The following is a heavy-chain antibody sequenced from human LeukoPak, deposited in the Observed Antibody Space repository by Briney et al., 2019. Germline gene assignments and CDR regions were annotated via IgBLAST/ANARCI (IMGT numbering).Heavy chain of an antibody. J-gene: IGHJ4*02. CDR1: GFTFSDYY. D-gene: IGHD3-10*01. V-gene: IGHV3-11*06. CDR3: ARGEVRGPTDY. CDR2: ISSSSSYT. Sequence: GGSLRLSCAATGFTFSDYYMSWIRQAPGKGLEWVSYISSSSSYTNYADSVKGRFTISRDKAKNSLYLQMNSLRAEDTAVYYCARGEVRGPTDYWGQGTLVTVSS.